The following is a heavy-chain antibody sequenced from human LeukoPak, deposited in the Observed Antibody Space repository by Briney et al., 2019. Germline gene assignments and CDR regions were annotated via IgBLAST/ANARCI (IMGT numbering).Heavy chain of an antibody. V-gene: IGHV4-31*03. Sequence: PSETLFLTCTVSGGSISSGGYYWSWIRQHPGKGLEWIGYIYYSGSTYYNPSLKSRVSMSVDASKSHFSLKLSSVTAADTAVYYCARGGYCSSTSCLQSYAFDLWGQGTMVTVSS. CDR1: GGSISSGGYY. J-gene: IGHJ3*01. CDR2: IYYSGST. D-gene: IGHD2-2*03. CDR3: ARGGYCSSTSCLQSYAFDL.